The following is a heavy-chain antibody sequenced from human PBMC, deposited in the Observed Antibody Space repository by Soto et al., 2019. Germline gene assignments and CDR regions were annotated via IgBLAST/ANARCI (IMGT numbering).Heavy chain of an antibody. D-gene: IGHD2-15*01. CDR1: AGSVTSDPYY. J-gene: IGHJ5*02. CDR3: AAQGGLESRYFYALFA. Sequence: QVQLQQSGPGLVKPSETLSLTCTVPAGSVTSDPYYWTWVRRRPGKGLEWIGYIYYTGSTYYSPSLRSRVSISRVTSKNQFSLRLTSVTAADTAVYYCAAQGGLESRYFYALFAWGQGTLVTVSS. V-gene: IGHV4-31*03. CDR2: IYYTGST.